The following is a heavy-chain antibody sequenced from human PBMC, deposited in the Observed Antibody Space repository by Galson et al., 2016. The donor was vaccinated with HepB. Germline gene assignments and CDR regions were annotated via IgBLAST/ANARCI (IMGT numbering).Heavy chain of an antibody. Sequence: SLRLSCAASGFSVSSNYMSWVRQAPGKGLQWVSVIFSGGSTYYADSVKGRFTISRDNSKNTPYLQMSSLRAEDTAVYYCTRSQDYHPDFWGQGTLVTVSS. CDR1: GFSVSSNY. CDR2: IFSGGST. CDR3: TRSQDYHPDF. V-gene: IGHV3-53*01. J-gene: IGHJ4*02. D-gene: IGHD4-11*01.